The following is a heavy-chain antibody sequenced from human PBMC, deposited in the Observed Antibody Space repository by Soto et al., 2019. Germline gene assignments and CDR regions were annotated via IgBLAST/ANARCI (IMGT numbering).Heavy chain of an antibody. CDR2: VNHNGNT. J-gene: IGHJ4*02. CDR1: GGSFRGHY. Sequence: PSETLSLTCAVYGGSFRGHYWSWIRQPPGKGLEWIGEVNHNGNTNENPSLKSRITISVDTSKNQFSLKLRSVTAADTAVYYCARGITMIAPDKSYFDSWGQGGLVTVSS. V-gene: IGHV4-34*01. D-gene: IGHD3-22*01. CDR3: ARGITMIAPDKSYFDS.